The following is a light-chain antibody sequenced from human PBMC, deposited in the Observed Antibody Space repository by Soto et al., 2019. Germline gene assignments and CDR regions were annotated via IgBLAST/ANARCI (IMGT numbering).Light chain of an antibody. Sequence: QAVVTQPPSASGTPGQRVTISCSGSTSNIGSNYVFWYQQLPGTAPKLLIYSNSQRPSGVPDRFSGSKSGTSASLAISGLRSEDEADYYCAAWDDSLRGVFGGGTKLTVL. J-gene: IGLJ3*02. V-gene: IGLV1-47*02. CDR3: AAWDDSLRGV. CDR1: TSNIGSNY. CDR2: SNS.